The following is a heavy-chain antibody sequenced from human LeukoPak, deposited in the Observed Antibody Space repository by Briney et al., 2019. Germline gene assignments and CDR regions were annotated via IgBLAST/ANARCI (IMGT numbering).Heavy chain of an antibody. V-gene: IGHV3-30*18. Sequence: GRSLRLSCAASGFTFSSYDMHWVRQAPGKGLEWVALISYDGSNKYYADSVKGRFTISRDSPKNTLYLQMNSLRPEDTAIYYCAKGGYGIQLWWAFDIWGQGTMVTVSS. CDR2: ISYDGSNK. J-gene: IGHJ3*02. D-gene: IGHD5-18*01. CDR1: GFTFSSYD. CDR3: AKGGYGIQLWWAFDI.